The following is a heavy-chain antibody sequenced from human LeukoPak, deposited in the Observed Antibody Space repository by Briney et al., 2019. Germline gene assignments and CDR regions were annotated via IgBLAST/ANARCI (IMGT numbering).Heavy chain of an antibody. D-gene: IGHD1-26*01. CDR2: ISSSGSTI. CDR3: ARKGHSGSYFD. CDR1: GFTFSSYE. J-gene: IGHJ4*02. Sequence: TGGPLRLSCAASGFTFSSYEMNWVRQAPGKGLEWVSYISSSGSTIYYADSVKGRFTISRDNAKNSLYLQMNSLRAEDTAVYYCARKGHSGSYFDWGQGTLVTVSS. V-gene: IGHV3-48*03.